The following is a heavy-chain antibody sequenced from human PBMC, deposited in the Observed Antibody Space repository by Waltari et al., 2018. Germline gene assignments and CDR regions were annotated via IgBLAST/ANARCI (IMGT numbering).Heavy chain of an antibody. CDR1: GFIFSSYA. CDR2: IWYDGSSD. CDR3: ARAAYCTIHGCYPNYCDS. V-gene: IGHV3-33*07. D-gene: IGHD2-21*01. J-gene: IGHJ5*02. Sequence: QEQLVESGGGVVHPGTSLRLSCGGSGFIFSSYALYCVRQAPGTGLEWVAAIWYDGSSDYYADSVRGRFTISRDNSNNTLYLHMKGLTVEDTALYFCARAAYCTIHGCYPNYCDSWGQGTMVTVSS.